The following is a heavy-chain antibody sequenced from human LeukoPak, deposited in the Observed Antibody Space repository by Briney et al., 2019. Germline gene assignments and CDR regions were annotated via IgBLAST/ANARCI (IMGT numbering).Heavy chain of an antibody. D-gene: IGHD2-8*01. Sequence: GGYLRLSCAASGYTFRSYAMSWVRQAPGKGLEWVSAISGSGGSTYYADSVKGRFIISRDNSKNTLYLQMNSLRAEATAVYYCAKTPRLSPYDAFDIWGQGTMVTVSS. CDR3: AKTPRLSPYDAFDI. J-gene: IGHJ3*02. V-gene: IGHV3-23*01. CDR1: GYTFRSYA. CDR2: ISGSGGST.